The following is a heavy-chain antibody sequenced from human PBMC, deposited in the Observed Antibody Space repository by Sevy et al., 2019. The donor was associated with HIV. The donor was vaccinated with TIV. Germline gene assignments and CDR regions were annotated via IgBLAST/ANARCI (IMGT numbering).Heavy chain of an antibody. J-gene: IGHJ4*02. CDR2: THSGGST. CDR1: GFTVSSND. CDR3: ARDYYASGGYPRFDY. D-gene: IGHD3-10*01. Sequence: GGSLRLSCAASGFTVSSNDMTWVRQAPGKGLECVSVTHSGGSTYYADSVKGRFTISRDYSKNTLFLQMNSLRAEDTAVYYCARDYYASGGYPRFDYWGQGTLVTVSS. V-gene: IGHV3-66*01.